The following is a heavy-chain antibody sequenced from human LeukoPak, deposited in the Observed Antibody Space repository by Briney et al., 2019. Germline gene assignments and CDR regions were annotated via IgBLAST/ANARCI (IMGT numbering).Heavy chain of an antibody. CDR2: IWYDGSNK. CDR1: GFTFSSYG. J-gene: IGHJ6*03. Sequence: GGSLRLSCAASGFTFSSYGMHWVRQAPGKGLEWVAVIWYDGSNKYYADSVKGRFTISTDNSKNTLYLQMNSLRAEDTAVYYCARDGGIAARPDLFYYYMDVWGKGTTVTVSS. V-gene: IGHV3-33*01. D-gene: IGHD6-6*01. CDR3: ARDGGIAARPDLFYYYMDV.